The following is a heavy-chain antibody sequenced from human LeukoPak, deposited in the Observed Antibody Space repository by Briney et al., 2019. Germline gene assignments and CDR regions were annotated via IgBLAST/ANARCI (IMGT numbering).Heavy chain of an antibody. CDR3: ATDYGDYEPIDY. Sequence: GGSLRLSCTASGVILSNYAMHWVRRPPGRGLEWVAVISFDGANKYYGDSVEGRFSVSRDNSKNTLYLQMNSLRPDDTAMYYCATDYGDYEPIDYWGQGTLVTVSS. CDR1: GVILSNYA. D-gene: IGHD4-17*01. V-gene: IGHV3-30*04. CDR2: ISFDGANK. J-gene: IGHJ4*02.